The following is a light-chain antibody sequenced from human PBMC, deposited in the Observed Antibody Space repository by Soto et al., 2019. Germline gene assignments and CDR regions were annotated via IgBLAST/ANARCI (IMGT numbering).Light chain of an antibody. CDR1: QSVGSF. J-gene: IGKJ3*01. V-gene: IGKV3-11*01. CDR3: QHRSNWLGT. Sequence: EIVLTQSPATLSLSPGERATLSCRASQSVGSFLAWYQQKSCQTPRLLIYDASNRATGIPARFSGSGSGTDFTLTISSLEPEDFAVYYCQHRSNWLGTFGPGTKVDIK. CDR2: DAS.